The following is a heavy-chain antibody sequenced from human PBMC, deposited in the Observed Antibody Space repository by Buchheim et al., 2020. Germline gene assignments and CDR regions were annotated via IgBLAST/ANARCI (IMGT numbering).Heavy chain of an antibody. V-gene: IGHV4-59*12. Sequence: QVQLQESGPGLVKPSETLSLTCTVSGGSISSYYWSWIRQPPGKGLEWIGEINHSGSTNYNPSLKSRVTISVDTSKNQFSLKLSSVTAADTAVYYCARRTRQWLVLGGGIDYWGQGTL. CDR2: INHSGST. CDR1: GGSISSYY. D-gene: IGHD6-19*01. J-gene: IGHJ4*02. CDR3: ARRTRQWLVLGGGIDY.